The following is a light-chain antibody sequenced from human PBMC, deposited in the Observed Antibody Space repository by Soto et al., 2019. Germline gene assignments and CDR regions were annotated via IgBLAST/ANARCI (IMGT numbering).Light chain of an antibody. CDR1: LSNIGSNT. V-gene: IGLV1-44*01. CDR3: ASWDDNRDGQV. J-gene: IGLJ2*01. Sequence: QSVLTQPPSASGTPGQRVTISCSGTLSNIGSNTVHWYQQLPGTAPKLVIYSNNQRSSGVPDRFSASKSDTSASLAISVLQSEDEADYYCASWDDNRDGQVFGGGTKVTVL. CDR2: SNN.